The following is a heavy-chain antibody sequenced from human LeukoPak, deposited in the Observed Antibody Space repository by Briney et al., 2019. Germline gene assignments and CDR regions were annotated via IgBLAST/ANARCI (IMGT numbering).Heavy chain of an antibody. CDR2: ISWNSGSI. V-gene: IGHV3-9*01. D-gene: IGHD6-13*01. CDR1: GFTFDDYA. Sequence: GGSLRLSCAASGFTFDDYAMHWVRQAPGKGLEWVSGISWNSGSIGYADSVKGRFTISRDNAKNSLYLQMNSLRAEDTALYYCAKDASSSWYLDNWFDPWGQGTLVTVSS. CDR3: AKDASSSWYLDNWFDP. J-gene: IGHJ5*02.